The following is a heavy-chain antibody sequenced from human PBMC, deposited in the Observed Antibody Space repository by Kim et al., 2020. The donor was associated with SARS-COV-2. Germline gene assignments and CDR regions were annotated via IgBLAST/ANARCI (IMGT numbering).Heavy chain of an antibody. V-gene: IGHV3-53*01. CDR2: IYSGGST. CDR3: ARFLFGPIEWEPPADYGMDV. CDR1: GFTVSSNY. Sequence: GGSLRLSCAASGFTVSSNYMSWVRQAPGKGLEWVSVIYSGGSTYYTDSVKGRFTISRDNSKNTLYLQMNSLRAEDTAVYYCARFLFGPIEWEPPADYGMDVWGQGTTVTVSS. D-gene: IGHD1-26*01. J-gene: IGHJ6*02.